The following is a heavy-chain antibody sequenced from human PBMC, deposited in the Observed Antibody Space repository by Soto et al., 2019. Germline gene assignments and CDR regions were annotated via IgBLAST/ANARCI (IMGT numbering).Heavy chain of an antibody. Sequence: SVKVSCKASGGTFSSYAISWVRQAPGEGREWMGGIIPIFGTAIYAQKFQGRVTITADESTSTAYMELSSLRSEDTAVYYCAREDGVTAAGTGQDYYYYGMDVWGQGTTVTVSS. CDR1: GGTFSSYA. CDR3: AREDGVTAAGTGQDYYYYGMDV. CDR2: IIPIFGTA. D-gene: IGHD6-13*01. J-gene: IGHJ6*02. V-gene: IGHV1-69*13.